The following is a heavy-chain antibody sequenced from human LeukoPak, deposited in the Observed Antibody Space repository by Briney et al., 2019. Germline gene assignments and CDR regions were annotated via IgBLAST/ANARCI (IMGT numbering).Heavy chain of an antibody. CDR2: IYYSGST. CDR3: ARHQTYYDILTGYYRRNNWFDP. D-gene: IGHD3-9*01. Sequence: PSETLSLTCTVSGGSISSSNYYWGWIRQPPGKQLEWIGSIYYSGSTYYNPSLKSRVTISVDTSKNQFSLKLSSVTAADTAVYYCARHQTYYDILTGYYRRNNWFDPWGQGTLVTVSS. CDR1: GGSISSSNYY. J-gene: IGHJ5*02. V-gene: IGHV4-39*01.